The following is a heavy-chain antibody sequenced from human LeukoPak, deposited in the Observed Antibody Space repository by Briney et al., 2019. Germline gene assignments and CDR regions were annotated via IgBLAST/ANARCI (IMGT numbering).Heavy chain of an antibody. D-gene: IGHD3-10*01. CDR3: ARDQVRGLSDY. CDR2: VNWNGVST. J-gene: IGHJ4*02. V-gene: IGHV3-20*04. Sequence: SGGSLRLSCAASGFTFDDYGMSWVRQAPGKGLEWVSGVNWNGVSTGYADSVKGRFTISRDNAKNSLYLQMNSLRAEDTALYYCARDQVRGLSDYWGQGTLVTVSS. CDR1: GFTFDDYG.